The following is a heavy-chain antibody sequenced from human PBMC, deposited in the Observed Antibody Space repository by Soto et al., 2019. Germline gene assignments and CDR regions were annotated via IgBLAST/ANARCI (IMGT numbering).Heavy chain of an antibody. Sequence: EVQVVESGGDLVQPGGSLRLSCAASGFTVSSNYMSWVRQAPGKGLEWVSVIYSDGSTYYADSVKGKFTNSRDNSKNTVFLQMNSLRDEDTAVYYCARGLYSSGWQYYFDYWGQGTLVTVSS. CDR1: GFTVSSNY. CDR2: IYSDGST. CDR3: ARGLYSSGWQYYFDY. V-gene: IGHV3-66*01. J-gene: IGHJ4*02. D-gene: IGHD6-19*01.